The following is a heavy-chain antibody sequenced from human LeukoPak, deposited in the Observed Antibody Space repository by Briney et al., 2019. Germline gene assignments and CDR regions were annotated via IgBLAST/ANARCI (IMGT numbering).Heavy chain of an antibody. CDR2: ITSSNNYI. V-gene: IGHV3-21*01. CDR1: GFTFSSYS. D-gene: IGHD2/OR15-2a*01. J-gene: IGHJ6*03. CDR3: ARGEFGDYYYFYMDV. Sequence: GGSLRLSCAASGFTFSSYSMNWVRQAPGKGLEWVSSITSSNNYIYYGDSVKGRFTISRDDAKNSLLLQMNSLRAEDTATYYCARGEFGDYYYFYMDVWGKGTTVTVSS.